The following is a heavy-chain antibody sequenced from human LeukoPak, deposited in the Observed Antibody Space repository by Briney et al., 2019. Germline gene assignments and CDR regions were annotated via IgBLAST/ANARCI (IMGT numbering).Heavy chain of an antibody. CDR2: INHSGST. D-gene: IGHD3-22*01. CDR1: GGSFSGYY. J-gene: IGHJ4*02. Sequence: SETLSLTCAVYGGSFSGYYWSWIRQPPGKGLEWIGEINHSGSTNYNPSLKSRVTISVDTSKNRFSLKLSSVTAADTAVYYCARDSRARYYDSSELDYWGQGTLVTVSS. CDR3: ARDSRARYYDSSELDY. V-gene: IGHV4-34*01.